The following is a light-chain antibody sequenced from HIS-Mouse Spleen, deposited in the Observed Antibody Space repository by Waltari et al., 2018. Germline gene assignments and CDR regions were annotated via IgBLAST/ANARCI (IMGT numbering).Light chain of an antibody. CDR1: SSDVGGYNL. V-gene: IGLV2-23*01. CDR3: SSYASSSTLVV. J-gene: IGLJ2*01. CDR2: EGS. Sequence: QSALTQPASVSGSPGQSITISCTGTSSDVGGYNLVSWYQQHPGKAPKLMIYEGSKRPSGVSNRFSGSKSGNTASLTISGLQAEDEADYYCSSYASSSTLVVFGRGTKLTVL.